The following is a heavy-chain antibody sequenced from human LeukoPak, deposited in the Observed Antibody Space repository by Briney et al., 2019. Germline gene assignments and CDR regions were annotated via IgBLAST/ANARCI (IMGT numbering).Heavy chain of an antibody. J-gene: IGHJ5*02. CDR3: ARGPHGGCDH. CDR1: DDSISSSSYY. CDR2: IYYTGST. D-gene: IGHD2-15*01. V-gene: IGHV4-39*07. Sequence: SETLSLTCTVSDDSISSSSYYWSWFRQPPGKGLEWIGSIYYTGSTYYNPSLKSRVTISVDTSKNQFSLKLSSVTAADTAVYYCARGPHGGCDHWGQGTLVTVSS.